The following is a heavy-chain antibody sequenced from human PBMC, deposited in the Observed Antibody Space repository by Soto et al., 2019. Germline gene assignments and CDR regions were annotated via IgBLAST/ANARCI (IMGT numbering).Heavy chain of an antibody. V-gene: IGHV1-69*01. D-gene: IGHD6-6*01. CDR3: ARKGGSSSSGYYYYYGMDV. Sequence: QVQLVQSGAEVKKPGSSVKVSCKASGGTFSSYAISWVRQAPGQGLEWMGGIIPIFGTANYAQKFQGRVTITADESTSTAYMELSSLRSEDTAVYYCARKGGSSSSGYYYYYGMDVWGQGTTVTASS. CDR1: GGTFSSYA. J-gene: IGHJ6*02. CDR2: IIPIFGTA.